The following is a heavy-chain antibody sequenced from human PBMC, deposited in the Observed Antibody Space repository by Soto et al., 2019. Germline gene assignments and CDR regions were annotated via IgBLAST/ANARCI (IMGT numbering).Heavy chain of an antibody. V-gene: IGHV3-23*01. Sequence: EVQLLESGGGLVQPGESLRLSCAASGFTFSTYAMSWVRQAPRKGLEWVSAISGNGGDYTYYADSVKGRFTISRDNSKNTLYLQMNILRADDTAVYYCVPLCRYCSTTTPSWGQGTLVTVSS. D-gene: IGHD2-2*01. CDR1: GFTFSTYA. CDR3: VPLCRYCSTTTPS. CDR2: ISGNGGDYT. J-gene: IGHJ4*02.